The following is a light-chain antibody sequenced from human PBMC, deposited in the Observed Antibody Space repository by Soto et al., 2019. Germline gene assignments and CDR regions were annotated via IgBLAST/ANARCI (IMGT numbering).Light chain of an antibody. V-gene: IGKV4-1*01. CDR2: WAS. J-gene: IGKJ2*01. CDR3: QKYESTTPT. Sequence: DIVMTQSPDSLAVSLGERATINCKSSQSVLYNSNNKNYLAWYQQRPGQPPKLLIYWASTRESGVPDRFSGSGSGTDFTLTITSLQAEDVAVYYCQKYESTTPTFGQVTKLEIK. CDR1: QSVLYNSNNKNY.